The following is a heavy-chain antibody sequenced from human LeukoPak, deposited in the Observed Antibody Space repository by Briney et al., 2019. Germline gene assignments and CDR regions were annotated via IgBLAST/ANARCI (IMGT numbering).Heavy chain of an antibody. V-gene: IGHV3-48*01. D-gene: IGHD6-13*01. J-gene: IGHJ3*02. CDR2: ISSSSSTI. CDR1: GFTFSSYS. CDR3: TKSSSWYRGGYAFDI. Sequence: GGSLRLSCAASGFTFSSYSMNWVRQAPGKGLEWVSYISSSSSTIYYADSVKGRFTISRDNAKNSLYLQMNSLRAEDTAVYYCTKSSSWYRGGYAFDIWGQGTMVTVSS.